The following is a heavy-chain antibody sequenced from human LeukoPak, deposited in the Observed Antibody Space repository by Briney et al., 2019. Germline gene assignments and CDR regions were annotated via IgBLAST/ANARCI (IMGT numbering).Heavy chain of an antibody. Sequence: SETLSLTCAVSGGSISSGGYSWSWIRQPPGKGLEWIGYIYHSGSTYYNPSLKSRVAISVDTSKNQFSLKLNSVTAADTAVYYCARQRLRFDPWGQGTLVTVSS. V-gene: IGHV4-30-2*01. CDR3: ARQRLRFDP. J-gene: IGHJ5*02. CDR2: IYHSGST. CDR1: GGSISSGGYS. D-gene: IGHD1-1*01.